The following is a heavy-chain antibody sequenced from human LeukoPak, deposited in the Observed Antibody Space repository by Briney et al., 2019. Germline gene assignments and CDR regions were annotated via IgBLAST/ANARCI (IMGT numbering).Heavy chain of an antibody. CDR2: IIPIIGTA. CDR3: AKEGDTALVTGYFDL. D-gene: IGHD5-18*01. Sequence: GASVKVSCKASGGTFGSYVIRWVRQAPGQGLEWMGGIIPIIGTAHYAQKFQGRLTITADESTSTVYMEMSSLRSEDTAMYYCAKEGDTALVTGYFDLWGRGTLVTVSS. J-gene: IGHJ2*01. V-gene: IGHV1-69*13. CDR1: GGTFGSYV.